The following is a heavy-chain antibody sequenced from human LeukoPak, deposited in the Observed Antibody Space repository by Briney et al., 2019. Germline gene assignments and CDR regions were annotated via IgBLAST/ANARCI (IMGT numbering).Heavy chain of an antibody. D-gene: IGHD2-2*02. Sequence: ASVKVSCKASGYTFTSYDINWVRQATGQGLEWMGWMNPNSGNTGYAQKFQGRVTMTRNTSISTAYMELSSLRSEDTAVYYCARDRERYCSSTSCYTSMGIDYWGQGTLVTVSS. CDR1: GYTFTSYD. CDR3: ARDRERYCSSTSCYTSMGIDY. V-gene: IGHV1-8*01. J-gene: IGHJ4*02. CDR2: MNPNSGNT.